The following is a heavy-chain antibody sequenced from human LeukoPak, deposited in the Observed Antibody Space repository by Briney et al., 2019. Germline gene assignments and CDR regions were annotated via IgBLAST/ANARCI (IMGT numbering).Heavy chain of an antibody. CDR2: IYYTGST. Sequence: SETLSLTCTVSGGSISSGVYYWSWIRQPPGKGLEWIGYIYYTGSTSYNPSLKSRVTMSLDASKNQFSLELNSVTPADTSVYYCARGGNYWPQWWFDPWGRGTLVSVSS. CDR3: ARGGNYWPQWWFDP. J-gene: IGHJ5*02. CDR1: GGSISSGVYY. V-gene: IGHV4-61*08. D-gene: IGHD1-26*01.